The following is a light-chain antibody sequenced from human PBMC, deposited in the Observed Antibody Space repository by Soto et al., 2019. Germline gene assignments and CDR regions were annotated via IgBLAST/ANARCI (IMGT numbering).Light chain of an antibody. CDR3: QQYSTLYT. CDR1: QSIDSW. Sequence: DIQMTQSPSTLSASVGDRVTITCRASQSIDSWLAWYQQKPGKAPKLLIYKASTLESGVPSRFSGSGSGTEFTLTISSLQPDDFATYYCQQYSTLYTFGRGTKLEIK. CDR2: KAS. J-gene: IGKJ2*01. V-gene: IGKV1-5*03.